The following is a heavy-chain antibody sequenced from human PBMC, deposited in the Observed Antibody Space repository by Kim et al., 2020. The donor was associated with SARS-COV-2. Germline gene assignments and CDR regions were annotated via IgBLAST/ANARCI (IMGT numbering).Heavy chain of an antibody. V-gene: IGHV3-64*02. J-gene: IGHJ6*01. CDR1: GFTFSSYA. CDR2: ISSNGGST. CDR3: ARGPDIVVVPAAMGNYYY. D-gene: IGHD2-2*01. Sequence: GSLRLSCAASGFTFSSYAMHWVRQAPGKGLEYVSAISSNGGSTYYADSVKGRFTISRDNSKNTLYLQMGSLRAEDMAVYYCARGPDIVVVPAAMGNYYY.